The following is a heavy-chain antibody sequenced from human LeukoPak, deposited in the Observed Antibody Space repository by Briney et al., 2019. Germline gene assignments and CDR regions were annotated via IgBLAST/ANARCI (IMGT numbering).Heavy chain of an antibody. J-gene: IGHJ5*02. CDR3: ARGNGIAAAGIQASIHSWFDP. CDR1: GGSFSGYY. D-gene: IGHD6-13*01. Sequence: PSETLSLTCAVYGGSFSGYYWSWIRQPPGKGLEWIGEINHSGSTNYNPSLKSRVTISVDTSKNQFSLKLSSVTAADTAVYYCARGNGIAAAGIQASIHSWFDPWGQGTLVTVSS. CDR2: INHSGST. V-gene: IGHV4-34*01.